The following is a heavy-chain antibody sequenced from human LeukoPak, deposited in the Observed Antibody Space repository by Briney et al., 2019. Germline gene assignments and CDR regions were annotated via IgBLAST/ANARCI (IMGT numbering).Heavy chain of an antibody. CDR2: IYYSGST. CDR3: ARTTTMVRGVIIDFDY. CDR1: GGSISSYY. Sequence: SETLSLTCTVSGGSISSYYWSWIRQPPGRGLEWIGYIYYSGSTNYNPSLKSRVTISVDTSKNQFSLKLSSVTAADTAVYYCARTTTMVRGVIIDFDYWGQGTLVTVSS. J-gene: IGHJ4*02. V-gene: IGHV4-59*12. D-gene: IGHD3-10*01.